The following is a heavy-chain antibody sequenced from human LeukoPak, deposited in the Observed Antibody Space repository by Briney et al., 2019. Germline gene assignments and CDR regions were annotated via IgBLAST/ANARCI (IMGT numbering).Heavy chain of an antibody. CDR1: GGSISSSSYY. J-gene: IGHJ4*02. CDR2: IYYSGST. V-gene: IGHV4-39*07. CDR3: ARDKYGDHPDY. D-gene: IGHD4-17*01. Sequence: SETLSLTCTVSGGSISSSSYYWGWIRQPPGKGLEWIGSIYYSGSTYYNPSLKSRVTISVDTSKNQFSLKLSSVTAADTAVYYCARDKYGDHPDYWGQGTLVTVSS.